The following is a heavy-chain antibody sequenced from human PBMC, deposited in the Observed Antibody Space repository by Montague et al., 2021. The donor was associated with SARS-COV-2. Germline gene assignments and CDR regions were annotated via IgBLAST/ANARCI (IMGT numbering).Heavy chain of an antibody. CDR1: GFTFSTYT. Sequence: SLRLSCAASGFTFSTYTMNWVRQTPGQGLEWDSSIGGTSGYIYYADSVKGRFTVSRDNAKNSLYLQMSSLRPDDTGVYYCWRNSGPWGQGTLVTVSS. CDR3: WRNSGP. CDR2: IGGTSGYI. D-gene: IGHD1-26*01. J-gene: IGHJ5*02. V-gene: IGHV3-21*06.